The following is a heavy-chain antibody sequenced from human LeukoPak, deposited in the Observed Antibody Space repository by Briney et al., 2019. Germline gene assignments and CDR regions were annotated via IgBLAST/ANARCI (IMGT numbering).Heavy chain of an antibody. CDR2: ISYDGSNK. D-gene: IGHD5-24*01. Sequence: PGRSLRLSCAASGFTFSSYAMHWVRQAPGKGLEWVAVISYDGSNKYYADSVKGRFTISRDNSKNTLYLQMNSLRAEDTAVYYCAKERETRRYYFDYWGQGTLVTVSS. CDR3: AKERETRRYYFDY. J-gene: IGHJ4*02. V-gene: IGHV3-30*04. CDR1: GFTFSSYA.